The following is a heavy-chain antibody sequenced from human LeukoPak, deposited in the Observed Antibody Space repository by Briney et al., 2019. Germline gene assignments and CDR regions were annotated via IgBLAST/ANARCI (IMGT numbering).Heavy chain of an antibody. J-gene: IGHJ3*02. CDR1: GFTFSSYE. CDR3: ARGRYFDWLSTDAFDI. V-gene: IGHV3-48*03. Sequence: GGSLRLSCAASGFTFSSYEMNWVRQAPGKGLEWVSYISSSGSTIYYADSVKGRSTISRDNAKNSLYLQMNSLRAEDTAVYYCARGRYFDWLSTDAFDIWGQGTMVTVSS. D-gene: IGHD3-9*01. CDR2: ISSSGSTI.